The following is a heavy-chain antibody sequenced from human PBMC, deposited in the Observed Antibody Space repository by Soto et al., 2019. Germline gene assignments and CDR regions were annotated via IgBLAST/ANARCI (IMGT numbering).Heavy chain of an antibody. CDR3: ARVGITMVRGDLDYFDY. Sequence: PGGSLRLSCAASGFTFSSYWMHWVRQAPGKGLVWVSRINSDGSSTSYADSVKGRFTISRDNAKNTLYLQMNSLRAEDTAVYYCARVGITMVRGDLDYFDYWGQGTLVTVSS. J-gene: IGHJ4*02. CDR2: INSDGSST. CDR1: GFTFSSYW. V-gene: IGHV3-74*01. D-gene: IGHD3-10*01.